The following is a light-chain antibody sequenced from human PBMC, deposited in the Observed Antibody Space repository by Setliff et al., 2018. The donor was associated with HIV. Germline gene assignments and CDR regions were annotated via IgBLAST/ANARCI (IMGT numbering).Light chain of an antibody. V-gene: IGLV2-23*02. J-gene: IGLJ1*01. CDR2: EVT. Sequence: QSALTQPASVSGSPGQSITISCTGNGSNVGKYDFVSWYRQYPGKAPELTIYEVTKRPSGISERFSGSKAGNIASLTISGLQAEDEADYYCCSYARTGPYLFGTGTKVTVL. CDR3: CSYARTGPYL. CDR1: GSNVGKYDF.